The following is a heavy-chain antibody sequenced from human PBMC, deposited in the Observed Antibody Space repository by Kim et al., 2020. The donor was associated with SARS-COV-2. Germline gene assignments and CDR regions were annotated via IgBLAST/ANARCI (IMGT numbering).Heavy chain of an antibody. CDR3: ARDRGSGWYGEYFQH. V-gene: IGHV1-69*13. J-gene: IGHJ1*01. CDR2: IIPIFGTA. CDR1: GGTFSSYA. Sequence: SVKVSCKASGGTFSSYAISWVRQAPGQGLEWMGGIIPIFGTANYAQKFQGRVTITADESTSTAYMELSSLRSEDTAVYYCARDRGSGWYGEYFQHWGQGTLVTVSS. D-gene: IGHD6-19*01.